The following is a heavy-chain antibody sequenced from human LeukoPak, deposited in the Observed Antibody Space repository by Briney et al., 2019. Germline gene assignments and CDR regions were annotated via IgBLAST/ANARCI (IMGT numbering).Heavy chain of an antibody. CDR1: GFTFGSYG. V-gene: IGHV3-30*18. Sequence: PGGSLRLSCAASGFTFGSYGMHWVRQAPGKGLEWVAVISYDGSNKYYADSVKGRFTISRDNSKNTLYLQMNSLRAEDTAVYYCAKDNGVTPEVAFDIWGQGTMVTVSS. CDR3: AKDNGVTPEVAFDI. D-gene: IGHD2-8*01. J-gene: IGHJ3*02. CDR2: ISYDGSNK.